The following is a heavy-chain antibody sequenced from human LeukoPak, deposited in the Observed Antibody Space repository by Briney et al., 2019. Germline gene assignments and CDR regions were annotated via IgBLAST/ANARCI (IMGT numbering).Heavy chain of an antibody. CDR1: GFTFSSNY. CDR2: IHSGGST. V-gene: IGHV3-66*02. D-gene: IGHD3-22*01. Sequence: PGGSLRLSCAASGFTFSSNYMSWVRQAPGKGLEWVSVIHSGGSTYYADPVNGRFTISRDNSNNTLYLQMNSLRAEDTAVYYCARVGQYYYDSSGYYHFDYWGQGTLVTVSS. J-gene: IGHJ4*02. CDR3: ARVGQYYYDSSGYYHFDY.